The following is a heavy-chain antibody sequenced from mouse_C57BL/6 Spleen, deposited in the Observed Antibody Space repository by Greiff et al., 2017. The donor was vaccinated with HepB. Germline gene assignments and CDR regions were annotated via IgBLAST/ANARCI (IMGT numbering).Heavy chain of an antibody. D-gene: IGHD1-1*01. V-gene: IGHV8-12*01. CDR1: GFSLSTSGMG. CDR2: IYWDDDK. CDR3: ARRADYYGSREGYAMDY. Sequence: QVTLKESGPGILQSSQTLSLTCSFSGFSLSTSGMGVSWIRQPSGKGLEWLADIYWDDDKRYNPSLKSRLTISKDTSRNQVFLKITSVDTADTATYYCARRADYYGSREGYAMDYWGQGTSVTVSS. J-gene: IGHJ4*01.